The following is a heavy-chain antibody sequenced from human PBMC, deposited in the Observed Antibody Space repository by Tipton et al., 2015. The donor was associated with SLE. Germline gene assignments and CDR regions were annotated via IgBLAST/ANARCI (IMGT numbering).Heavy chain of an antibody. J-gene: IGHJ6*02. CDR1: GDSISSGGYY. V-gene: IGHV4-31*03. CDR3: ARLSGSEPAV. D-gene: IGHD1-26*01. Sequence: TLSLTCTVSGDSISSGGYYWSWIRQHPGKGLEYIGYIHYRRNTYYNPSLRSRVFISVDTSKNQISLMLSSVTAADTAVYYCARLSGSEPAVWGQGTTVTVSS. CDR2: IHYRRNT.